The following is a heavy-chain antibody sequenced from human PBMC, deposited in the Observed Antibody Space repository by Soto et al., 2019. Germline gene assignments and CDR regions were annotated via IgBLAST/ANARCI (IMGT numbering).Heavy chain of an antibody. CDR2: ISSGGST. CDR3: ARDTLGGAYDFLH. J-gene: IGHJ4*02. CDR1: GFTVSNLY. D-gene: IGHD3-3*01. V-gene: IGHV3-66*01. Sequence: SGGGLVQPGGSLRLSCAASGFTVSNLYMTWVRQAPGKGLQWVAVISSGGSTYYADSVKGRFTISRDNSKNTLYLEMNSLRAEDTAVYYCARDTLGGAYDFLHGGQGTLVTVSS.